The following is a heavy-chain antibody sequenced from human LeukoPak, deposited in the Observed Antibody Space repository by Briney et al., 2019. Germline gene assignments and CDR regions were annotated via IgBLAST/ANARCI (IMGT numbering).Heavy chain of an antibody. CDR3: ARGLVTDYGMDV. Sequence: PGGSLRLSCAASGFTFSNYGMHWVRQAPGKGLEWVAFIRSDESNKYYADSVKGRFTISRDNAKNSLYLQMNSLRAEDTAVYYCARGLVTDYGMDVWGQGTTVTVSS. D-gene: IGHD3-9*01. CDR1: GFTFSNYG. V-gene: IGHV3-30*02. J-gene: IGHJ6*02. CDR2: IRSDESNK.